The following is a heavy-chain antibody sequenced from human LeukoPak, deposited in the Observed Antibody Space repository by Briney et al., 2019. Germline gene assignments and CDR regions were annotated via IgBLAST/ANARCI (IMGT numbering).Heavy chain of an antibody. J-gene: IGHJ4*02. CDR3: AKSGGFFDT. V-gene: IGHV3-53*01. CDR1: GFTVSSNS. D-gene: IGHD1-26*01. Sequence: PGGSLRLSCTVSGFTVSSNSMSWVRQAPGKGLEWVSFIYSDNTHYSDFVKGRFTISRDNSKNTLYLQMNSLRAEDTGVYYCAKSGGFFDTWGQGTLVTVSS. CDR2: IYSDNT.